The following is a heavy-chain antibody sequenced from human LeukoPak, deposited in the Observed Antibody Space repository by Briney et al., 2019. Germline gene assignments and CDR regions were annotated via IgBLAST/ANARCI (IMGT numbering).Heavy chain of an antibody. Sequence: GSLRLSCAASGFTFSSYWMSWLRQAPGKGLEWVANIKQDGSEKYYVDSVKGRFTISRDNAKNSLYLQMNSLRAEDTAVYYCARDVSTQQWLSFYYYYYYMDVWGKGTTVTVSS. D-gene: IGHD6-19*01. CDR2: IKQDGSEK. CDR3: ARDVSTQQWLSFYYYYYYMDV. J-gene: IGHJ6*03. CDR1: GFTFSSYW. V-gene: IGHV3-7*01.